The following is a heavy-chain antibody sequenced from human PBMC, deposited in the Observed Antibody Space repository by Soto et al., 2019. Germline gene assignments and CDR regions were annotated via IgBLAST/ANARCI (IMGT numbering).Heavy chain of an antibody. CDR1: GDSINSDKYY. D-gene: IGHD3-9*01. V-gene: IGHV4-39*01. CDR2: IYFRGNT. CDR3: ARLEGLATISYYFDF. Sequence: QLQLQESGPGLVKPSETLSLTCSVSGDSINSDKYYWGWIRQPPGKGLEWIGSIYFRGNTYYNPSLQPRVTKSLDKSNSQFSLKLSSVTAADSAVYFCARLEGLATISYYFDFWGQGALVTVSS. J-gene: IGHJ4*02.